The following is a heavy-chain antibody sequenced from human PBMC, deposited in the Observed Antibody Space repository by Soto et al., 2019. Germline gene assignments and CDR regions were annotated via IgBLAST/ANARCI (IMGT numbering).Heavy chain of an antibody. Sequence: GGSLRLSCAASGFTFSDHYMDWVRQAPGKGLEWVGRTRNKANSYTTEYAASVKGRFTISRDDSKNSLYLQMNSLKTEDTAVYYCARDRSYYDFWSGFDYWGQGTLVTVSS. CDR3: ARDRSYYDFWSGFDY. V-gene: IGHV3-72*01. CDR1: GFTFSDHY. CDR2: TRNKANSYTT. D-gene: IGHD3-3*01. J-gene: IGHJ4*02.